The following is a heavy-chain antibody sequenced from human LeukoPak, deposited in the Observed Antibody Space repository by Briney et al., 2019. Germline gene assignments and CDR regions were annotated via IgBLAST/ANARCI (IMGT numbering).Heavy chain of an antibody. V-gene: IGHV1-69*05. J-gene: IGHJ4*02. CDR2: IIPIFGTA. D-gene: IGHD2-2*01. Sequence: ASVKVSCKASGGTFSSYAISWVRQAPGQGLEWMGGIIPIFGTANYAQKFQGRVTMTTDTSTSTAYMELRSLRSDDTAVYYCARFTLRLTREKFDYWGQGTLVTVSS. CDR1: GGTFSSYA. CDR3: ARFTLRLTREKFDY.